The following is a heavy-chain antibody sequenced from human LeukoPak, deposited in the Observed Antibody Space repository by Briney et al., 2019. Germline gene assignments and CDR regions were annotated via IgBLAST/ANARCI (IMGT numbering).Heavy chain of an antibody. V-gene: IGHV1-69*06. Sequence: SVKVSCKASGGTFSSYAISWVRQAPGQGLEWMGGIIPIFGTANYAQKFQGRITITADKSTSTAYMELSSLRSEDTAVYYCASGDYYDSSALGQYWGQGTLVTVSS. CDR3: ASGDYYDSSALGQY. CDR2: IIPIFGTA. J-gene: IGHJ1*01. D-gene: IGHD3-22*01. CDR1: GGTFSSYA.